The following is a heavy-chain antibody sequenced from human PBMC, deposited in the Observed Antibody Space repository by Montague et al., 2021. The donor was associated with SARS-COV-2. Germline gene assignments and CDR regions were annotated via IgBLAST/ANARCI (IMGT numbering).Heavy chain of an antibody. D-gene: IGHD3-10*01. J-gene: IGHJ4*02. CDR2: INQSGRT. CDR1: GGSFSGYY. CDR3: ARRGSSAWGVTVSAELDY. V-gene: IGHV4-34*01. Sequence: SETLSLTCAVYGGSFSGYYWSWIRQPPEKGLEWIGEINQSGRTNNNPSLKSRVIISVDTSKNQFSLKLSSVTAADTAVYYCARRGSSAWGVTVSAELDYWGQGILVTVSS.